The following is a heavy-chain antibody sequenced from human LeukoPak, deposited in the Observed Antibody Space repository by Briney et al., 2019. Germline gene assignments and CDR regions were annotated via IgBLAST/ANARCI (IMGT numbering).Heavy chain of an antibody. D-gene: IGHD6-13*01. CDR3: ARGPGIAAAGTSWYFDL. J-gene: IGHJ2*01. Sequence: AGGSLRLSCAASGFTFSSYWMSWVRQAPGKGLEWVANIKQDGSEKYYVESAKGRFTISRDNAKNSLYLQMNSLRAEDTAVYYCARGPGIAAAGTSWYFDLWGRGTLVTVSS. CDR1: GFTFSSYW. CDR2: IKQDGSEK. V-gene: IGHV3-7*01.